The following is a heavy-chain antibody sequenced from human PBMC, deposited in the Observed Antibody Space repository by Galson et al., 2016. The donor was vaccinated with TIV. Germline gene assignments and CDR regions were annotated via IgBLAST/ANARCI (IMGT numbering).Heavy chain of an antibody. CDR3: TRGIQEWLRPQYYYYMDV. CDR2: TYYRSEWYN. D-gene: IGHD3-3*01. V-gene: IGHV6-1*01. Sequence: CAISGDSVSSISAAWNWIRQSPSRGLEWLGRTYYRSEWYNDYAVSVKSRMTINPDTSKNQFSLQLRSVTPEDTGVYYCTRGIQEWLRPQYYYYMDVWGKGTTVTVSS. J-gene: IGHJ6*03. CDR1: GDSVSSISAA.